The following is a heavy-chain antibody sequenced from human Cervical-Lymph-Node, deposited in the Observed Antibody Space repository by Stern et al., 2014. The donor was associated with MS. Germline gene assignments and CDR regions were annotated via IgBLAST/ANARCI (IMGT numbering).Heavy chain of an antibody. CDR2: ISWNSVTK. V-gene: IGHV3-9*01. D-gene: IGHD4-11*01. CDR1: GFTFDDYA. Sequence: EVQLVESGGGLVQPGRSLRLSCAASGFTFDDYAMHWVRQVPGQGLEWVSGISWNSVTKGYADSVKGRFTISRDNAKNSGFLQLDSLRVEDTALYYCARGTTVFLYSFDLWGQGTLVTVSS. CDR3: ARGTTVFLYSFDL. J-gene: IGHJ4*02.